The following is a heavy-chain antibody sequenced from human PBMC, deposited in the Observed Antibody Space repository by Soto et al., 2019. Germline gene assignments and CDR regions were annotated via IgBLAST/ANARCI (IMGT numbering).Heavy chain of an antibody. Sequence: SDTLSLTCPVSGGSLSSYYWSWIRQPPGKGLEWIGYIYYSGSTNYNPSHKSRDTISVDTFKNQFSLKLNSVNAVDKAVYYCARKWGQTFDFWGQGTLGTAPQ. J-gene: IGHJ4*02. CDR1: GGSLSSYY. V-gene: IGHV4-59*01. CDR2: IYYSGST. CDR3: ARKWGQTFDF. D-gene: IGHD1-26*01.